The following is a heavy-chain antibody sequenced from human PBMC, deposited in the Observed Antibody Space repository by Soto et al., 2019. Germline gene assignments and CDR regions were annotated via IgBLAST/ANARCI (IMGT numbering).Heavy chain of an antibody. CDR3: VKVRGGFYTYYFDY. J-gene: IGHJ4*02. CDR2: ISGSVVST. V-gene: IGHV3-23*01. CDR1: GFILSSYA. Sequence: GGSLRLSCAASGFILSSYAMKWARHTSERGLEWVSGISGSVVSTYYADSVKGRFSISRDNSKNTLYLQMNSLRAEDTAIYYCVKVRGGFYTYYFDYWGQGTLVTVSS. D-gene: IGHD3-10*01.